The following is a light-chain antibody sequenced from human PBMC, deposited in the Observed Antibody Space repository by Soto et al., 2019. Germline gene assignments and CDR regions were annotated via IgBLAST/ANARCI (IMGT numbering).Light chain of an antibody. CDR3: GTWDSSLSAWV. CDR1: SSNIGKTY. J-gene: IGLJ3*02. Sequence: QSVLTQPPSVSAAPGQKVTISCSGNSSNIGKTYVSWYHQLPGTAPKLLIYDNNKRPSGIPDRFSGSKSGTSATLGITGLQTGDEADYYCGTWDSSLSAWVFGGGTKLTVL. V-gene: IGLV1-51*01. CDR2: DNN.